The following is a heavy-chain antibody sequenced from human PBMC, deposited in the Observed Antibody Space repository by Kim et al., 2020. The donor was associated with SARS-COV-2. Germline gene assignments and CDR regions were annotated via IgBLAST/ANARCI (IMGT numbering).Heavy chain of an antibody. J-gene: IGHJ2*01. D-gene: IGHD6-13*01. V-gene: IGHV3-23*01. CDR3: AKDPGGQQLVNWYFDL. Sequence: SGQRRFTISRDNSKNTLYLQMNSLRAEDTAVYYCAKDPGGQQLVNWYFDLWGRGTLVTVSS.